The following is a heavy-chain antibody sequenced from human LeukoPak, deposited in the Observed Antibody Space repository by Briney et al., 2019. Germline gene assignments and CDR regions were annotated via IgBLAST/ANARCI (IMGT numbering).Heavy chain of an antibody. CDR1: GDTFTCYD. V-gene: IGHV1-8*01. CDR3: ARGRGIAAAGDFDY. D-gene: IGHD6-13*01. Sequence: ASVKVSCKASGDTFTCYDINWVRQATGQGLEWMGWMNPNSGNTGYAQKFQGRVTITRNTSIGTAYMELSSLRSEDTAVYYSARGRGIAAAGDFDYWGQGTLVTVSS. CDR2: MNPNSGNT. J-gene: IGHJ4*02.